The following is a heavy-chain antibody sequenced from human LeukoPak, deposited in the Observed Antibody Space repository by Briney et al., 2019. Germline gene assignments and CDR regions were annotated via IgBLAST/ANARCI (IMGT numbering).Heavy chain of an antibody. Sequence: PGGSLRLSCAASGFTFTTYWMNWVRQAPGKGLEWVSYISSSGSTIYYADSVKGRFTISRDNAKNSLYLQMNSLRAEDTAVYYCASLLRYFDWLGDGYWGQGTLVTVSS. V-gene: IGHV3-48*04. CDR3: ASLLRYFDWLGDGY. J-gene: IGHJ4*02. D-gene: IGHD3-9*01. CDR2: ISSSGSTI. CDR1: GFTFTTYW.